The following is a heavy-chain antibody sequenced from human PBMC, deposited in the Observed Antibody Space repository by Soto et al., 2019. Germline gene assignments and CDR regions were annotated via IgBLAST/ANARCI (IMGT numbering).Heavy chain of an antibody. V-gene: IGHV3-15*07. J-gene: IGHJ5*02. D-gene: IGHD3-10*01. CDR3: TAPLIPYGSGSYDWFDP. Sequence: GGSLRLSCAASGFTFSNAWMNWVRQAPGKGLEWVGRIKSKTDGGTTDYAAPVKGRFTISRDDSKNTLYLQMNSLKTEDTAVYYCTAPLIPYGSGSYDWFDPWGQGTLVTVSS. CDR1: GFTFSNAW. CDR2: IKSKTDGGTT.